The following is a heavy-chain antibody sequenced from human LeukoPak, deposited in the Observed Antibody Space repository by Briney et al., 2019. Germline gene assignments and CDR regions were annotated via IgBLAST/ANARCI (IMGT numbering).Heavy chain of an antibody. D-gene: IGHD3-16*01. Sequence: SGGPLRLSCEGSGLIFYSYAMHWFRQAPGKGLEWVANIKQDGSEKYYVDSVKGRFTISRDNAKNSLYLQMNSLRAEDTAVYYCASSLYDFYWGQGTLVTVSS. V-gene: IGHV3-7*01. CDR1: GLIFYSYA. CDR2: IKQDGSEK. CDR3: ASSLYDFY. J-gene: IGHJ4*02.